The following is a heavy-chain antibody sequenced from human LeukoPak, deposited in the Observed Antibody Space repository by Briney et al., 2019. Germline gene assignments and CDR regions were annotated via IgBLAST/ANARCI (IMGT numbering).Heavy chain of an antibody. CDR1: GYTFTSFD. V-gene: IGHV1-8*01. Sequence: GASVKVSCKASGYTFTSFDINWVRQATGQGLEWMGWMNHGRGNTGYAQKFQGRVTMTRNTSINTAYMELSSLRSEDTAVYYCARLPWSYYYDSGGQGDYFDYWGQGILVTVSS. CDR3: ARLPWSYYYDSGGQGDYFDY. J-gene: IGHJ4*02. D-gene: IGHD3-22*01. CDR2: MNHGRGNT.